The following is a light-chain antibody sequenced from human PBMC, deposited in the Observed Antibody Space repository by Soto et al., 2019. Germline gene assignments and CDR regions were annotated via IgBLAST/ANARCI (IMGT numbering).Light chain of an antibody. CDR2: DAS. Sequence: EIVLIQSPATLSLSPGERATLSCRASQGVSNRLAWYQQKPGQAPRLLIFDASDRAAGIPARFSGSGSGTDFTLTISSLEPEDFAVYYCQQRTNWQTTFGQGTRLEIK. CDR3: QQRTNWQTT. CDR1: QGVSNR. J-gene: IGKJ5*01. V-gene: IGKV3-11*01.